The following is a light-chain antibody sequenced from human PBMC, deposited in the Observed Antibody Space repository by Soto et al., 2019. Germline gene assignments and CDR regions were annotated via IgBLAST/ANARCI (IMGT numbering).Light chain of an antibody. V-gene: IGLV2-14*01. CDR3: SSYTITSTLVL. Sequence: QSALTQPASVFGSPGQSIPISCTGTSSDVGGYNYVSWYQQHPGKAPKLMIYDVFNRPSGVSNRFSGSKSGNTASLTISGLPAEDGADYYCSSYTITSTLVLFGGGTKLTVL. CDR2: DVF. J-gene: IGLJ2*01. CDR1: SSDVGGYNY.